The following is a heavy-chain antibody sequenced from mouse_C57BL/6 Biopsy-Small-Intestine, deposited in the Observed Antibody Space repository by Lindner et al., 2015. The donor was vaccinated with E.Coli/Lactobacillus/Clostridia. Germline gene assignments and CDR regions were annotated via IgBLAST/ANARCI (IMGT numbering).Heavy chain of an antibody. CDR2: INGNVRST. D-gene: IGHD2-5*01. J-gene: IGHJ3*01. V-gene: IGHV5-6-2*01. Sequence: VQLQESGGGLVKPGGSRKLSCAASGFTFSSYAMSWVRQTPEKRLEWVAAINGNVRSTYYPDTVKDRFTISRDNAKNTLYLQMSSLRSEDTALYYCTRHGGYSNPFAYWGQGTLVTVSA. CDR3: TRHGGYSNPFAY. CDR1: GFTFSSYA.